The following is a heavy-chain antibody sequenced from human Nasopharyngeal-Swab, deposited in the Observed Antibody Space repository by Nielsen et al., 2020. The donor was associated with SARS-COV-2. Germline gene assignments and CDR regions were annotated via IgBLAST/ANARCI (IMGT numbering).Heavy chain of an antibody. J-gene: IGHJ5*02. Sequence: SETLSLTCTVSGGSISTSSYYWGWIRQPPGTGLEWIGTIYYGGSTYYNPSLKSRITISIDTSKNQFSLKLSSVTAADTAVYYCARDGYRSGWYPNWFDPWGQGTLVTVSS. D-gene: IGHD6-19*01. CDR2: IYYGGST. CDR1: GGSISTSSYY. V-gene: IGHV4-39*07. CDR3: ARDGYRSGWYPNWFDP.